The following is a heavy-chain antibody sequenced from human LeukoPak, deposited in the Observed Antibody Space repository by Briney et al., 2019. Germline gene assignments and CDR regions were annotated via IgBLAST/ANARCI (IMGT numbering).Heavy chain of an antibody. J-gene: IGHJ6*02. CDR3: AKDRGAPDFYYYYYGMDV. CDR1: GFTFNNYW. CDR2: INGDGRST. Sequence: GGSLRLSCAGSGFTFNNYWMHWVRQVPGKGLEWVSRINGDGRSTSYADSVKGRFTITRDNAKYTLFLQMHNPGAEDTAVYYCAKDRGAPDFYYYYYGMDVWGQGTTVTVSS. D-gene: IGHD1-14*01. V-gene: IGHV3-74*01.